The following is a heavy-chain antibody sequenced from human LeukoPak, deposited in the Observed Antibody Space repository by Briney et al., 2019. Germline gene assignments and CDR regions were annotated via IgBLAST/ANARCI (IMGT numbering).Heavy chain of an antibody. Sequence: ASVKVSCKASGYTFTGYYMHWVRQAPGQGLEWMGWINPNSGGTNYAQKFQGWVTMTRDTSISTAYMELSRLRSDDTAMYYCARGLYVAGEEFNYWGQGTLVTVSS. J-gene: IGHJ4*02. CDR3: ARGLYVAGEEFNY. V-gene: IGHV1-2*04. CDR1: GYTFTGYY. D-gene: IGHD6-19*01. CDR2: INPNSGGT.